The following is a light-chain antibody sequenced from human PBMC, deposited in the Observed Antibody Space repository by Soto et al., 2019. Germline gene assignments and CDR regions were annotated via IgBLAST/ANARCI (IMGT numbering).Light chain of an antibody. V-gene: IGLV4-60*03. Sequence: QPVLTQSSSASASLGSSVKLTCTLSSGHSSYIIAWHQQQPGKAPRYLMKLEGSGSYNKGSGVPDRFSGSSSGDDRYLTMSNLQSEDEADYYCETWDSNIRVFGGGTKLTVL. CDR3: ETWDSNIRV. CDR2: LEGSGSY. CDR1: SGHSSYI. J-gene: IGLJ2*01.